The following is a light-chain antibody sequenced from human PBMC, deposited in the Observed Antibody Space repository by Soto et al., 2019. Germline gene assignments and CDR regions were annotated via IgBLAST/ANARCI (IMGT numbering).Light chain of an antibody. CDR1: ESISSW. V-gene: IGKV1-5*01. Sequence: DIQMTQSPSTLSASIGDRVVITCRASESISSWLAWYQQKPGKAPKLLIYDVSSLESGVPSRFSGSESGTEFTLTISSLQPDDFANYYCQQYNSYPWTFGQGTRVEIK. CDR3: QQYNSYPWT. J-gene: IGKJ1*01. CDR2: DVS.